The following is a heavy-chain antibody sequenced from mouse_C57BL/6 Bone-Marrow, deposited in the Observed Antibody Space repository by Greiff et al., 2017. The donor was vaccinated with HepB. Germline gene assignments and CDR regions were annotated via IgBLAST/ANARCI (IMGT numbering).Heavy chain of an antibody. V-gene: IGHV14-2*01. CDR2: IDPEDGET. CDR3: ARRVDSSGDYYAMDY. D-gene: IGHD3-2*02. Sequence: VHVKQSGAELVKPGASVKLSCTASGFTIKDYYMHWVKQRTEQGLEWIGRIDPEDGETNYAPKFQGKATITADTSSNTAYMQLSSLTSEDSAVYFCARRVDSSGDYYAMDYWGQGTSVTVSS. CDR1: GFTIKDYY. J-gene: IGHJ4*01.